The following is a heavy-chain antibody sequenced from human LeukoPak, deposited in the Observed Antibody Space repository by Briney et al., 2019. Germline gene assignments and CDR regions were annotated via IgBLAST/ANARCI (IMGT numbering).Heavy chain of an antibody. J-gene: IGHJ4*02. CDR3: ARWVGSYYDY. Sequence: PSETLSLTCTVSGYSLSSGYYWGWIRQPPGKGLEWIGSSYHSGTTYYNPSLKSRVTISVDTSKNQFSLKLSSVTAADTAVYYCARWVGSYYDYWGQGTLVTVSS. D-gene: IGHD1-26*01. CDR2: SYHSGTT. CDR1: GYSLSSGYY. V-gene: IGHV4-38-2*02.